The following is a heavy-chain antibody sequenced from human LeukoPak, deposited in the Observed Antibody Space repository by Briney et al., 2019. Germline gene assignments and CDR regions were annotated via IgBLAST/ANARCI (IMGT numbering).Heavy chain of an antibody. CDR2: IKQDGSEK. Sequence: PGGSLRLSCAASGFTFSSYWMCWVRQAPGKGLEWVANIKQDGSEKYYVDSVKGRFTISRDNAKNSLYLQMNSLRAEDTAVYYCARDIMVRGVYYFDYWGQGTLVTVSS. CDR3: ARDIMVRGVYYFDY. V-gene: IGHV3-7*01. J-gene: IGHJ4*02. CDR1: GFTFSSYW. D-gene: IGHD3-10*01.